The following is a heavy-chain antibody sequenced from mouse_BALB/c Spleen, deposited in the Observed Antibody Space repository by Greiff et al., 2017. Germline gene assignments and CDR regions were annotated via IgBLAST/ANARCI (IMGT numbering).Heavy chain of an antibody. CDR2: INPYNGDT. J-gene: IGHJ3*01. V-gene: IGHV1-37*01. CDR3: GKDYYGYVGFAY. D-gene: IGHD1-2*01. CDR1: GYSFTGYF. Sequence: EVKLMESGPELVKPGASVKISCKASGYSFTGYFMNWVKQSHGKSLEWIGRINPYNGDTFYNQKFKGKATLTVDKSSSTAHMELLSLTSEDSAVYYCGKDYYGYVGFAYWGQGTLVTVSA.